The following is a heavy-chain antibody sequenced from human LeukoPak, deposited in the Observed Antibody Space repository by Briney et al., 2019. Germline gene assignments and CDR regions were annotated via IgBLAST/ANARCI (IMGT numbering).Heavy chain of an antibody. V-gene: IGHV3-21*04. CDR2: ISSSSSYI. CDR3: AADPPSKNYYDSSGVRFGYFDL. J-gene: IGHJ2*01. Sequence: GGSLRLSCAASGFTFSSYSMNWVRQAPGKGLEWVSSISSSSSYIYYADSVKGRFTISRDNAKNSLYLQMSSLRSEDTAVYYCAADPPSKNYYDSSGVRFGYFDLWGRGTLVTVSS. D-gene: IGHD3-22*01. CDR1: GFTFSSYS.